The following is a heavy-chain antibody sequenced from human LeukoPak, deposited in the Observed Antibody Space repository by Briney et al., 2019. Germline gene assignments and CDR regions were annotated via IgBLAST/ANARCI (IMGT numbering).Heavy chain of an antibody. CDR3: ARVSSGSYFGYYYYYMDV. CDR1: GFTFSNYW. D-gene: IGHD1-26*01. J-gene: IGHJ6*03. CDR2: INSDGRST. V-gene: IGHV3-74*01. Sequence: PGGSLRLSCAASGFTFSNYWMHWVRQAPGKGLGGVSRINSDGRSTIYADSVKGGFTISRDNAKNTLYLQMNSLRAEDTAVYYCARVSSGSYFGYYYYYMDVWGKGTTVTVSS.